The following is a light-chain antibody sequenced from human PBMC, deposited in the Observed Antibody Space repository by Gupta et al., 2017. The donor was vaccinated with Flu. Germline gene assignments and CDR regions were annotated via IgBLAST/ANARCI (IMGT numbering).Light chain of an antibody. CDR3: QQFGNSPLT. CDR1: QSVNRNC. Sequence: EIVLTQSPGTLSVSLGERATLSCGASQSVNRNCLAWYQQKPGQAPSLLIYATSRRASGIPDRFSGYGSGTDFTHTISRLEPEDFALYYCQQFGNSPLTFGGGTKVEIK. J-gene: IGKJ4*01. CDR2: ATS. V-gene: IGKV3-20*01.